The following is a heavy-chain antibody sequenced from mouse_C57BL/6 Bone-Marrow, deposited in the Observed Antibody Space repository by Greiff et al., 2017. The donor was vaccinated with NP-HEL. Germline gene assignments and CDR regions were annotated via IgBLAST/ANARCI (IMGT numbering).Heavy chain of an antibody. D-gene: IGHD2-1*01. V-gene: IGHV1-54*01. CDR2: INPGSGGT. CDR3: ARLGYGNYSFAY. J-gene: IGHJ3*01. CDR1: GYVFTNYL. Sequence: QVQLQQSGAELVRPGTSVKVSCKASGYVFTNYLIEWVTQRPGQGLAWIGVINPGSGGTNYNEKFKGKATLTADKSSSTAYMQLSSLTSEDSAVYFSARLGYGNYSFAYWGQGTLVTVSA.